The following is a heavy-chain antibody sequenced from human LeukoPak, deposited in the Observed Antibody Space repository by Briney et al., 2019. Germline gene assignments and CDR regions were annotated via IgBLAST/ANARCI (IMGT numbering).Heavy chain of an antibody. Sequence: SETLSLTGAVSGGSITNSYWWTWVRQSPGKGLEWVGEIYYSGSTNYNPSLKSRVTMSVDKSKNQFSLKLSSVTAADTAFYFCARAGGRDFHFDSWGQGTLVTVSS. V-gene: IGHV4-4*02. CDR3: ARAGGRDFHFDS. D-gene: IGHD5-12*01. CDR1: GGSITNSYW. J-gene: IGHJ4*02. CDR2: IYYSGST.